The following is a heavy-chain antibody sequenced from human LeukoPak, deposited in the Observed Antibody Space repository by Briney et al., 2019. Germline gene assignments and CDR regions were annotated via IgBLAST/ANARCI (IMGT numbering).Heavy chain of an antibody. CDR2: MNSDGSNT. J-gene: IGHJ4*02. CDR1: GFSFSNYW. CDR3: AREPTYSSSWHTSCDY. V-gene: IGHV3-74*01. D-gene: IGHD6-13*01. Sequence: PGGSLRLSCAASGFSFSNYWMHWVRQTPGKGLVWVSRMNSDGSNTFYADAVKGRFTISRDNAKNSLYLQMNSLRAEDTAVYYCAREPTYSSSWHTSCDYWGQGTLVTVSS.